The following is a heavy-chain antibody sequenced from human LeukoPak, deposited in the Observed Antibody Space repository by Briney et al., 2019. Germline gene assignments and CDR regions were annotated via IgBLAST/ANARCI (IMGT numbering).Heavy chain of an antibody. V-gene: IGHV3-30*04. D-gene: IGHD5-18*01. Sequence: GGSLRLSCAASGFTFSSYSLHWVRQAPGKGLEWVAVISYDGSNKYYADSVKGRFTISRDNSKNTLYLQMNSLRAEDTAVYYCARGPLPVDTAMVTVDYWGQGTLVTVSS. CDR1: GFTFSSYS. CDR3: ARGPLPVDTAMVTVDY. J-gene: IGHJ4*02. CDR2: ISYDGSNK.